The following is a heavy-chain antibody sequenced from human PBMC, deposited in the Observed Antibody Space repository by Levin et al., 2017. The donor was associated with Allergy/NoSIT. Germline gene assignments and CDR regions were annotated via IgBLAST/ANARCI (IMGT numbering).Heavy chain of an antibody. V-gene: IGHV3-64D*06. CDR1: GFTFSSYA. CDR2: ISSNGGST. CDR3: VKGYYDILTGYFDY. Sequence: PGGSLRLSCSASGFTFSSYAMHWVRQAPGKGLEYVSAISSNGGSTYYADSVKGRFTISRDNSKNTLYLQMSSLRAEDTAVYYCVKGYYDILTGYFDYWGQGTLVTVSS. D-gene: IGHD3-9*01. J-gene: IGHJ4*02.